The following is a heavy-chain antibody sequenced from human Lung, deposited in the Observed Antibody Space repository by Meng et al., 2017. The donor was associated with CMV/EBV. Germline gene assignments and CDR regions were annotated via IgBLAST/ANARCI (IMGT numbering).Heavy chain of an antibody. CDR1: GFTYDDYG. CDR3: ARGAGTAMAPAGY. D-gene: IGHD5-18*01. CDR2: IKWNGSST. Sequence: SCAASGFTYDDYGMSWGREAPAKGLEWVAGIKWNGSSTGYVDSVTGRFTISRDNAKNYLYLQMNSLRAADTALYHCARGAGTAMAPAGYWGQGTLVTVSS. J-gene: IGHJ4*02. V-gene: IGHV3-20*01.